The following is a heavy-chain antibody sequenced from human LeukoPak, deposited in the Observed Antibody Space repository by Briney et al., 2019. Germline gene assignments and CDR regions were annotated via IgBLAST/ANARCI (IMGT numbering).Heavy chain of an antibody. CDR1: GFTFSSYS. Sequence: GGSLRLSCAASGFTFSSYSMNWVRQAPGKGLEWVSSISSSSSYIYYADLVKGRFTISRDNAENSLYLQMNSLRAEDTAVYYCARSRSYYDSSGYYPDYWGQGTLVTVSS. CDR3: ARSRSYYDSSGYYPDY. J-gene: IGHJ4*02. CDR2: ISSSSSYI. D-gene: IGHD3-22*01. V-gene: IGHV3-21*01.